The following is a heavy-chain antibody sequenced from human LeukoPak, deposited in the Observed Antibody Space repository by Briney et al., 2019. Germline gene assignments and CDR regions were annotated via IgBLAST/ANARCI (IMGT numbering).Heavy chain of an antibody. D-gene: IGHD3-22*01. V-gene: IGHV3-23*01. CDR2: ISGSGGST. Sequence: GGSLRLSCAASGFTFSSYAMSWVRQAPGKGLEWVSAISGSGGSTYYADSVKGRFTISRDNSKNTLYLQMNSLRAEDTVVYYCAKDARTYYYDSSGYYWDYWGQGTLVTVSS. CDR1: GFTFSSYA. CDR3: AKDARTYYYDSSGYYWDY. J-gene: IGHJ4*02.